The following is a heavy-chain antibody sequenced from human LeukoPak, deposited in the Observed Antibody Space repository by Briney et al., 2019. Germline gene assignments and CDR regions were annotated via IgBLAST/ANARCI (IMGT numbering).Heavy chain of an antibody. Sequence: GGSLRLSCAASGFSFGTYTMAWFRQAPGKGLEWVSIISGTGYSPYYADPVKDRFTVSRDISKNTLFLQMNRLRAEDTAVYYYVKDLRYSGSCWGQGTLATVSS. D-gene: IGHD1-26*01. J-gene: IGHJ4*02. CDR3: VKDLRYSGSC. V-gene: IGHV3-23*01. CDR2: ISGTGYSP. CDR1: GFSFGTYT.